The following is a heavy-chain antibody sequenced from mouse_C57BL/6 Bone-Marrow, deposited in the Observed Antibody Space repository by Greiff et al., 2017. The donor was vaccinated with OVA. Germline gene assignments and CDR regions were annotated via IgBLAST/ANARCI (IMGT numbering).Heavy chain of an antibody. J-gene: IGHJ3*01. D-gene: IGHD2-3*01. CDR1: GFNIKDDY. CDR2: IDPENGDP. CDR3: TCYEGETWVAY. V-gene: IGHV14-4*01. Sequence: VQLQQSGAELVRPGASVKLSCTASGFNIKDDYMHWVKQRPEQGLAWIGWIDPENGDPEYASKFQGKATITADTSSNTAYLQLSSLTSEDTAVYYCTCYEGETWVAYWGEGTLVTVSA.